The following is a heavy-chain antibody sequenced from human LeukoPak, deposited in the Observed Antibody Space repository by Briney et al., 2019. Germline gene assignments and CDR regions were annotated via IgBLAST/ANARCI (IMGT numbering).Heavy chain of an antibody. CDR1: GFTVSSNY. CDR3: ASAETNEYAFDI. CDR2: IYSGGST. J-gene: IGHJ3*02. D-gene: IGHD1-1*01. Sequence: AGGSLRLSCAASGFTVSSNYMSWVRQAPGKGLEWVSVIYSGGSTYYADPVKGRFTISRDNSKNTLYLQMNSLRAEDTAVYYCASAETNEYAFDIWGQGTMVTVSS. V-gene: IGHV3-66*01.